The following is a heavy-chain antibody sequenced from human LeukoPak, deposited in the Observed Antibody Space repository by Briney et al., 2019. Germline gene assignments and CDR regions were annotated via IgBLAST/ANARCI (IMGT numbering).Heavy chain of an antibody. J-gene: IGHJ4*02. CDR1: GGPIGSSSYY. D-gene: IGHD3-22*01. CDR3: ARDNYYDSTGYTDY. CDR2: IYYSGST. Sequence: PSETLSLTCSASGGPIGSSSYYWGWIRQPPGKGLEWIGYIYYSGSTYYNPSLKSRVTISIDTSKKQFFLKLTSVTAADTAVYYCARDNYYDSTGYTDYWGQGTLVTVSS. V-gene: IGHV4-39*07.